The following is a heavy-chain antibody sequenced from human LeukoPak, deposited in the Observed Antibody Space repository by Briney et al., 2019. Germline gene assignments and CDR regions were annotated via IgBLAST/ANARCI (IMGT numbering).Heavy chain of an antibody. CDR1: GGSISSYY. V-gene: IGHV4-59*01. Sequence: SETLSLTCTVSGGSISSYYWSWIRQPPGMGLEWIGYIYYSGSTNYNPSLKSRVTISVDTSKNQFSLKLSSVTAADTAVYYFVRVTILGGMDVWGQGTTVTVSS. D-gene: IGHD3-3*01. J-gene: IGHJ6*02. CDR3: VRVTILGGMDV. CDR2: IYYSGST.